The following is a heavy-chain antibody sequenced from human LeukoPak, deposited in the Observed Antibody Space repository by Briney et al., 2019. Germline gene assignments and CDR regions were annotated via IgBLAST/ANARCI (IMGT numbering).Heavy chain of an antibody. CDR1: GFTFSSYG. CDR3: TRDQEGSDY. CDR2: ITRSSSAK. V-gene: IGHV3-48*01. J-gene: IGHJ4*02. Sequence: GGSLRLSCVASGFTFSSYGMNWVRQAPGKGLEWVSYITRSSSAKFHADSVKGRFTISRDNAENLLYLQMNSLRAEDTAVYYCTRDQEGSDYWGQGTLVTVSS.